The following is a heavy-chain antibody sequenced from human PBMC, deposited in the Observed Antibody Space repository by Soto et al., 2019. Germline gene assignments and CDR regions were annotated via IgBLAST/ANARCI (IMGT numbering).Heavy chain of an antibody. CDR2: IWYDGTNK. J-gene: IGHJ4*02. CDR3: AKSYYHSGNYGPLDY. D-gene: IGHD3-10*01. CDR1: GFTFSSYA. V-gene: IGHV3-33*06. Sequence: GGSLRLSCAASGFTFSSYAMHWVRQAPGKGLEWVAVIWYDGTNKYYVESVKGRFIISRDNSKNTLSLQMNSLRAEDTAVYYCAKSYYHSGNYGPLDYWGQGTLVTVSS.